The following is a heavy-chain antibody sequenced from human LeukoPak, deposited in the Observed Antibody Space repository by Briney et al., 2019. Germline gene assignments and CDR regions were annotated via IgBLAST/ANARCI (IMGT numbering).Heavy chain of an antibody. V-gene: IGHV4-61*02. CDR1: GGSITNGGYY. Sequence: SQTLSLTCTVSGGSITNGGYYWSWIRQPAGKGLEWIGRIYTTGSTNYNPSLRSRVTISLDTSKNQFSLKLSSVSAEDTALYYCARERLGGSYYRPVEYWGQGTLVTVSS. CDR2: IYTTGST. J-gene: IGHJ4*02. D-gene: IGHD1-26*01. CDR3: ARERLGGSYYRPVEY.